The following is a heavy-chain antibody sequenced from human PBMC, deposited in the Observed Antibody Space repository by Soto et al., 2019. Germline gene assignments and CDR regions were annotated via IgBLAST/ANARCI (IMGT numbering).Heavy chain of an antibody. CDR2: INHSGST. V-gene: IGHV4-34*01. CDR3: ARDKITGLFDY. D-gene: IGHD2-8*02. Sequence: QVQLQQWGAGLLKPSETLSLTCAVYGGFFSGYSWTWIRQPPGTGLEWIGEINHSGSTNYNPSLKSRVTISVDTSKNQFSLKLTSVTAADTAVYYCARDKITGLFDYWGQGPLVTVSS. CDR1: GGFFSGYS. J-gene: IGHJ4*02.